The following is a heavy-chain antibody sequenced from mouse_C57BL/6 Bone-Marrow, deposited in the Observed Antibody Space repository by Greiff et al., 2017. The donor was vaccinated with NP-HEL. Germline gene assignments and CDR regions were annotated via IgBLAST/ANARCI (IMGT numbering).Heavy chain of an antibody. V-gene: IGHV1-9*01. J-gene: IGHJ4*01. CDR1: GYTFTGYW. CDR3: VRRDAGSSYEAMGD. D-gene: IGHD1-1*01. CDR2: ILPGSGST. Sequence: VQLQQSGAELMKPGASVKLSCKATGYTFTGYWIEWVKQRPGHGLEWIGEILPGSGSTNYTEKFKGKATFTADTSSNTAYLQLSSLTTEDTAIEYCVRRDAGSSYEAMGDWGQGTSVTVSS.